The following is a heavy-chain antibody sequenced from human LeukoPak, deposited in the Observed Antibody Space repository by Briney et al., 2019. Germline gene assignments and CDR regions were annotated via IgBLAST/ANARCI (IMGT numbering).Heavy chain of an antibody. V-gene: IGHV3-23*01. CDR1: GFTFSTYG. CDR2: VSGSGSTT. J-gene: IGHJ5*02. CDR3: ARDYSKRGNWEIQGDP. D-gene: IGHD7-27*01. Sequence: GGSLRLSCAASGFTFSTYGMNWVRQAPGKGLEWVSAVSGSGSTTYYARSVKGRFTVSRDNSKNTLYLQMNSLRAEDTAVYYCARDYSKRGNWEIQGDPWGQGTLVTVSS.